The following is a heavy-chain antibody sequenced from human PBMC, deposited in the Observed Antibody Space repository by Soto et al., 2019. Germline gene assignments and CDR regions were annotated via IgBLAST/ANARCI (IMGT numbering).Heavy chain of an antibody. Sequence: QVQLQQWGAGLLKPSETLSLTCAVYGGSFSGYSWTWIRQPPGKGLEGIGEINHSGSMNYNPSLKSRVTISVDTSKNQFSLKLTSVTAEDTAVDYCARGPMFGWFDPWGQGTLVTVSS. V-gene: IGHV4-34*01. CDR1: GGSFSGYS. D-gene: IGHD3-3*01. CDR3: ARGPMFGWFDP. CDR2: INHSGSM. J-gene: IGHJ5*02.